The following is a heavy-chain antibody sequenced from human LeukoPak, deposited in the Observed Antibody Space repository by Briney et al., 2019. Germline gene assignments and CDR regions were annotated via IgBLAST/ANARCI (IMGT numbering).Heavy chain of an antibody. J-gene: IGHJ4*02. Sequence: PGGSLRLSCEASGLTFSSYSMNWVRQAPGEGLEWISYISSLSGTIYYADSVKGRFTISRDNSKNSLYLQMNSLRAEDTAVYYCAVSGVSTIAFDYWGQGTLVTVSS. CDR2: ISSLSGTI. CDR1: GLTFSSYS. D-gene: IGHD3-3*01. V-gene: IGHV3-48*04. CDR3: AVSGVSTIAFDY.